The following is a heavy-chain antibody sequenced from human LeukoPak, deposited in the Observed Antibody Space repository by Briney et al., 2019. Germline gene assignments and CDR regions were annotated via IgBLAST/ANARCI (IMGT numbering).Heavy chain of an antibody. V-gene: IGHV3-11*06. D-gene: IGHD6-13*01. CDR3: ARSLTAAGHFDF. CDR2: ISSSSGFT. J-gene: IGHJ4*02. Sequence: GGSLRLSCAASGFTFSDYYMGWIRQAPEKGLEWVSYISSSSGFTNYADSVKGRFTISRDNAKNSLYLQMNSLRAEDTAVYYCARSLTAAGHFDFWGQGTLVTVPS. CDR1: GFTFSDYY.